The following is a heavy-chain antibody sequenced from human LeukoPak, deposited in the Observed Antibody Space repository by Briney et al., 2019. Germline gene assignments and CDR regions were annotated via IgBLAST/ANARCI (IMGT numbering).Heavy chain of an antibody. J-gene: IGHJ6*03. V-gene: IGHV1-18*01. Sequence: ASVKVSCKASGGTFSSYAISWVRQAPGQGLEWMGWISAYNGNTNYAQKLQGRVTMTTDTSTSTAYMELRSLRSDDTAVYYCAREGYYYDRSGYYSTDYYYYYMDVWGKGTTVTVSS. D-gene: IGHD3-22*01. CDR3: AREGYYYDRSGYYSTDYYYYYMDV. CDR2: ISAYNGNT. CDR1: GGTFSSYA.